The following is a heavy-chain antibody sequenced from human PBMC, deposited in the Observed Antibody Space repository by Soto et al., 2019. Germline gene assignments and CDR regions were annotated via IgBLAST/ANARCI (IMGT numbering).Heavy chain of an antibody. Sequence: PSETLSLTCTVSGGSISSGGYYWSWIRQHPGKGLEWIGYIYYSGSTYYNPSLESRVTISVDTSKNQFSLKLSSVTAADTAVYYCARVEGYDPEGYFDYWGQGTLVTVSS. V-gene: IGHV4-31*03. CDR2: IYYSGST. D-gene: IGHD5-12*01. J-gene: IGHJ4*02. CDR3: ARVEGYDPEGYFDY. CDR1: GGSISSGGYY.